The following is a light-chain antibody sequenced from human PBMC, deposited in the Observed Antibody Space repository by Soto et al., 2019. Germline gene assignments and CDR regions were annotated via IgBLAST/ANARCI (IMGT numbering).Light chain of an antibody. CDR1: QGISSD. Sequence: IQLTQSPSFLSASVGDRVTITFLASQGISSDLAWYQQNPGKAPKLLIYAASTLQNGVPSTFSGSGSGTEFTLTISSLQPEDFGTYYCQQFKSYPITFGQGTRLEIK. CDR3: QQFKSYPIT. V-gene: IGKV1-9*01. J-gene: IGKJ5*01. CDR2: AAS.